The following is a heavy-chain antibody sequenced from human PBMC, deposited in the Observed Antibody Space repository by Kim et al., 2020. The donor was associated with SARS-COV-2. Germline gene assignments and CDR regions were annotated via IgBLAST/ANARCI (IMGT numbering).Heavy chain of an antibody. D-gene: IGHD5-12*01. V-gene: IGHV4-34*01. CDR2: T. J-gene: IGHJ4*02. CDR3: TRVEYHGYAFY. Sequence: TNYTPSLKSRVTMSVDTSKNQFSLKLTSVTAADTAVYYCTRVEYHGYAFYWDRGTLVTVSS.